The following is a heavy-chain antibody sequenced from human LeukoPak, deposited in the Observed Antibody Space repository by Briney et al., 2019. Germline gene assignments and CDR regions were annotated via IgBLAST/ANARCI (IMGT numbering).Heavy chain of an antibody. J-gene: IGHJ4*02. Sequence: SVKVSCKASGGTFSSYAISWVRQAPGQGLEWMGGIIPIFGTANYAQKFQGRVTITADESTSTAYMELSSLRSEDTAVYYCARGTSSSSIRDFWSGYPPRYYFDYWGQGTLVTVSS. CDR3: ARGTSSSSIRDFWSGYPPRYYFDY. CDR2: IIPIFGTA. V-gene: IGHV1-69*13. D-gene: IGHD3-3*01. CDR1: GGTFSSYA.